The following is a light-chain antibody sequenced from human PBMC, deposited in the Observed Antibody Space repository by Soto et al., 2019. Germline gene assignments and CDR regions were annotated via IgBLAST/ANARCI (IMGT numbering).Light chain of an antibody. CDR1: YGSVSTSYY. CDR3: VLYMGGGIGV. J-gene: IGLJ3*02. V-gene: IGLV8-61*01. Sequence: QAVVTQEPSFSVSPGRTVTLTCGLSYGSVSTSYYPSWYQQTPGQAPRTLIYNTNTRSSGVPDRFSGSILGNKAALTITGAQADDESDYYCVLYMGGGIGVFGGGTKLTVL. CDR2: NTN.